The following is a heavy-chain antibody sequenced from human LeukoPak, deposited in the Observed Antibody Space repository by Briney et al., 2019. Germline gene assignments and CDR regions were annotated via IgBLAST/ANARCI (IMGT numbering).Heavy chain of an antibody. CDR1: GYTFTSYG. CDR3: ASGTTAPYYFDY. CDR2: ISTYNGNT. J-gene: IGHJ4*02. D-gene: IGHD1-1*01. V-gene: IGHV1-18*01. Sequence: ASVKVSCKASGYTFTSYGISWVRQAPGQGLEWMGWISTYNGNTNYAQKLQGRVTMTTDTSTSTAYMELRSLRSDDTAVYYCASGTTAPYYFDYWGQGTLVTVSS.